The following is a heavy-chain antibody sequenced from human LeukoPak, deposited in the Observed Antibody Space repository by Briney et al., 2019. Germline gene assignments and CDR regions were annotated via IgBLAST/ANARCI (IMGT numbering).Heavy chain of an antibody. CDR2: IYYSGST. D-gene: IGHD4-23*01. V-gene: IGHV4-59*01. J-gene: IGHJ4*02. CDR3: ARVGIDYGGNPVDY. CDR1: GGSISSYY. Sequence: SETLSLTCTVSGGSISSYYWSWIRQPPGKGLEWIGYIYYSGSTNYNPSLKSRVTISVDTSKNQFSLKLSSVTAADTAVYYCARVGIDYGGNPVDYWGQGTLVTVSS.